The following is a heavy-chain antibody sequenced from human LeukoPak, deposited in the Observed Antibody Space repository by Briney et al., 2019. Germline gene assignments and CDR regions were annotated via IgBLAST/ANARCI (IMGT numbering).Heavy chain of an antibody. Sequence: GGSLRLSCAASGFTFSSYSMNWVRQAPGKGLEWVSSISSSSSYIYYAGSVKGRFTISRDNAKNSLYLQMNSLRAEDTAVYYCANGYSYGTAFDYWGQGTLVTVSS. CDR3: ANGYSYGTAFDY. J-gene: IGHJ4*02. CDR1: GFTFSSYS. D-gene: IGHD5-18*01. V-gene: IGHV3-21*01. CDR2: ISSSSSYI.